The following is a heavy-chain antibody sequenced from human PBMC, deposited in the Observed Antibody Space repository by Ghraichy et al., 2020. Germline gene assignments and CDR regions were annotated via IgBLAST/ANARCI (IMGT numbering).Heavy chain of an antibody. CDR3: VRAVSDYFDP. CDR2: INSDESST. J-gene: IGHJ5*02. V-gene: IGHV3-74*01. D-gene: IGHD3-16*01. Sequence: GESQNISCAASGFTLSSSWMHWVRQVPGKGLVWVSRINSDESSTTYADSVKGRFTISRDNTKNTLYLQMDSLRAEDTALYYCVRAVSDYFDPWGQGTLVTVSS. CDR1: GFTLSSSW.